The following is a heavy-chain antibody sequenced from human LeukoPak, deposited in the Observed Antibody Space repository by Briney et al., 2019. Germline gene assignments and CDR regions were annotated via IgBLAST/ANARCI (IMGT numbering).Heavy chain of an antibody. J-gene: IGHJ6*04. V-gene: IGHV4-61*01. CDR3: ARDRLAQQLVGYYYYYGMDV. Sequence: PSETLSLTCTVSGGSVSSGSYYWSWIRQPPGKGLEWIGYIYYSGSTNYNPSLKSRVTISVDTSKNQFSLKLSSVTAADTAVYYCARDRLAQQLVGYYYYYGMDVWGKGTTVTVSS. D-gene: IGHD6-13*01. CDR1: GGSVSSGSYY. CDR2: IYYSGST.